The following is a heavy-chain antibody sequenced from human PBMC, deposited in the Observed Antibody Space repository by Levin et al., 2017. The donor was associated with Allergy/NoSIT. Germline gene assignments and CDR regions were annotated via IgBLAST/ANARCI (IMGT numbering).Heavy chain of an antibody. D-gene: IGHD5-18*01. CDR1: GFSVRDYA. V-gene: IGHV3-49*03. CDR2: IRSKGYGGTT. Sequence: GGSLRLSCTASGFSVRDYAFSWFRQAPGKGLEWVGFIRSKGYGGTTEYAASVQVRFTISRDYSKSIAYLNMNRLKTDDTAVYYFSRDLNTAMVGSGVDWFDPWGKGTLVKVS. CDR3: SRDLNTAMVGSGVDWFDP. J-gene: IGHJ5*02.